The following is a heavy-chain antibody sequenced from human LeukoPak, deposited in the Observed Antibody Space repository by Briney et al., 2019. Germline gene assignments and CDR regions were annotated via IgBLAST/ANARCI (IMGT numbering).Heavy chain of an antibody. CDR2: ITSSSSYI. CDR3: ARDGDTVLTRGYYYYMDV. J-gene: IGHJ6*03. V-gene: IGHV3-21*01. D-gene: IGHD4-23*01. CDR1: GFTFSSYT. Sequence: GGSLRVSCAASGFTFSSYTMNWVRQAPGRGPEWVSSITSSSSYIYYADSVKGRFTISRDNARNSLYLQMNSLRAEDTALYYCARDGDTVLTRGYYYYMDVWGKGTTVTVSS.